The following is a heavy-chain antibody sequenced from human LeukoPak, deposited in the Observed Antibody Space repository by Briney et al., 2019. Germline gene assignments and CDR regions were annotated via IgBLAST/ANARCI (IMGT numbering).Heavy chain of an antibody. D-gene: IGHD3-22*01. CDR1: GGSISSYY. CDR2: IYYSGST. V-gene: IGHV4-59*08. J-gene: IGHJ3*02. Sequence: PSETLSLTCTVSGGSISSYYWSWIRQPPGKGLEWIGYIYYSGSTNYNPSLKSRVTISVDTSKNQFSLKLSSVTAADTAVYYCARLATPATYYYDSSGTTDAFDIWGQGTMVTVSS. CDR3: ARLATPATYYYDSSGTTDAFDI.